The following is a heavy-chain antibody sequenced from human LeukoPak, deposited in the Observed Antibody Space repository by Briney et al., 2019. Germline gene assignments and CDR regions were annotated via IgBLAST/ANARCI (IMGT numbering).Heavy chain of an antibody. CDR1: GGSISSYY. V-gene: IGHV4-59*08. CDR2: IYYSGST. Sequence: TSETLSLTCTVSGGSISSYYWSWTRQPPGKGLEWIGYIYYSGSTNYNPSLKSRVTISVDTSKNQFSLKLSSVTAADTAVCYCARPTLGSVCRLDPWGQGTLVTVSS. J-gene: IGHJ5*02. D-gene: IGHD2-15*01. CDR3: ARPTLGSVCRLDP.